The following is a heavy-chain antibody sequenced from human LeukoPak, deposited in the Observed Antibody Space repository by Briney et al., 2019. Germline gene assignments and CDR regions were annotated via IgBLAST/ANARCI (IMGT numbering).Heavy chain of an antibody. Sequence: SQTLSLTCALSGDSVSSNSAAWNWIRQYPSRGLEWLGKTYYKSKWCNDYAVSVKSRITINPDTSKNQFSLQLNSVTPEDTAIYYCARETYYFDYWGQGTLVTVSS. CDR1: GDSVSSNSAA. CDR3: ARETYYFDY. J-gene: IGHJ4*02. CDR2: TYYKSKWCN. V-gene: IGHV6-1*01.